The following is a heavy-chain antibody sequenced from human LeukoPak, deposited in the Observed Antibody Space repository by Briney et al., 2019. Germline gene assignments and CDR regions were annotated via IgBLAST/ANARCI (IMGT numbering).Heavy chain of an antibody. D-gene: IGHD3-10*01. CDR2: MNPNSGNT. V-gene: IGHV1-8*01. J-gene: IGHJ6*03. Sequence: ASVKVSCKASGYTFTSYDINWVRQAPGQGLEWMGWMNPNSGNTGYAQKFQGRVTMTRNTSISTAYMELSSLRSEDTAVYYCARGRRSFLRGVTSYYYYYMDVWGKGTTVTISS. CDR3: ARGRRSFLRGVTSYYYYYMDV. CDR1: GYTFTSYD.